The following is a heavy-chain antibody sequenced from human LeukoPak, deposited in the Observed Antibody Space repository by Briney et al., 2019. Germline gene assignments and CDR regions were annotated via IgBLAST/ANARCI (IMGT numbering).Heavy chain of an antibody. Sequence: PGRSLRLSCAASGFTFDDYVMHWCRQAPGKGLEWVSGISWNSDRIGYADSVKGRFTISRDNAKNSLYLQMNSLRAEDTALYYCAKGDGYAPYNYGMDVWGQGTTVTVSS. CDR1: GFTFDDYV. D-gene: IGHD2-21*01. CDR3: AKGDGYAPYNYGMDV. CDR2: ISWNSDRI. V-gene: IGHV3-9*01. J-gene: IGHJ6*02.